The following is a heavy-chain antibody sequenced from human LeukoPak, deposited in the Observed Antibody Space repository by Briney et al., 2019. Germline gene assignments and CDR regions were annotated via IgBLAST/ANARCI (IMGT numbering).Heavy chain of an antibody. J-gene: IGHJ4*02. CDR2: INLNNDDT. CDR3: ARGYYYDSSGYYQLDY. CDR1: GYTFTGYY. Sequence: ASVKVSCKASGYTFTGYYMHWVRQAPGQGLEWMGWINLNNDDTNYAQKFQGWVTMTRDTSVSTAYMELSRLRSDDTAVYYCARGYYYDSSGYYQLDYWGQGTLVTVSS. V-gene: IGHV1-2*04. D-gene: IGHD3-22*01.